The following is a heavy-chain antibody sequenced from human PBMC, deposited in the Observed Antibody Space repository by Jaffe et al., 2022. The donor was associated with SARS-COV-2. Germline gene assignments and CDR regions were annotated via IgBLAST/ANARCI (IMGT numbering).Heavy chain of an antibody. D-gene: IGHD3-22*01. CDR2: ISGSGGST. V-gene: IGHV3-23*01. CDR3: AKDQEEVTMIVVVITGDAFDI. CDR1: GFTFSSYA. J-gene: IGHJ3*02. Sequence: EVQLLESGGGLVQPGGSLRLSCAASGFTFSSYAMSWVRQAPGKGLEWVSAISGSGGSTYYADSVKGRFTISRDNSKNTLYLQMNSLRAEDTAVYYCAKDQEEVTMIVVVITGDAFDIWGQGTMVTVSS.